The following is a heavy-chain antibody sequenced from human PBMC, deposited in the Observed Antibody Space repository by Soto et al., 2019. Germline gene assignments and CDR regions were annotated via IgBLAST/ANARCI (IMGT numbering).Heavy chain of an antibody. CDR3: ARVYYGSGKGFDP. CDR1: GGSISSYY. J-gene: IGHJ5*02. Sequence: SETLSLTCTVSGGSISSYYWSWIRRPPGKGLEWIGYIYYSGSTNYNPSLKSRVTISVDTSKNQFSLKLSSVTAADTAVYYCARVYYGSGKGFDPWGQGTLVTVSS. CDR2: IYYSGST. V-gene: IGHV4-59*01. D-gene: IGHD3-10*01.